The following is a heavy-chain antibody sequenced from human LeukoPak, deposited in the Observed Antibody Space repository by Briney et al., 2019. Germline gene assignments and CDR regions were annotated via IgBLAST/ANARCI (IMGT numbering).Heavy chain of an antibody. V-gene: IGHV7-4-1*02. CDR1: GYTFTSYD. Sequence: ASVKVSCKASGYTFTSYDINWVRQAPGQGLEWMGWINTNTGKPTYAQGFTGRFVFSLDSSVSTAYLQINSLNAEGTAVYYCARAASLDYWGPGTLVTVSS. CDR2: INTNTGKP. J-gene: IGHJ4*02. CDR3: ARAASLDY. D-gene: IGHD2-2*01.